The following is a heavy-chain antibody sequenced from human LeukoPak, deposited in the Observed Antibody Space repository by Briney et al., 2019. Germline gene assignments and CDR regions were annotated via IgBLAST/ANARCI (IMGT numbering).Heavy chain of an antibody. CDR3: ASDYLRGAYFDH. CDR2: ISTYNGDT. V-gene: IGHV1-18*04. J-gene: IGHJ4*02. D-gene: IGHD1-26*01. CDR1: GYTFATYG. Sequence: GASVKVSCKAFGYTFATYGISWVRQAPGQGLEWMAWISTYNGDTKYAQSLQGRGTLTTDTSTSTAYMELRSLRSEDTAVYYCASDYLRGAYFDHWGQGTLVTVSS.